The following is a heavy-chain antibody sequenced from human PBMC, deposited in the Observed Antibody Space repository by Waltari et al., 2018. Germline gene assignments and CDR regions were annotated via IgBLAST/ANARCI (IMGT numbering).Heavy chain of an antibody. J-gene: IGHJ4*02. CDR2: FSVYNGNT. CDR3: ARGVPGSWPDYYFDH. Sequence: VQLVQSGAEVKKPGASVKVSCKASGYTFTNYGIRWVRQAPGQGLEWMGWFSVYNGNTNYAQKLQGRVTMTTDTSTSTAYMELRSLRSDDTAVYYCARGVPGSWPDYYFDHWGQGTLVTVSS. CDR1: GYTFTNYG. D-gene: IGHD3-10*01. V-gene: IGHV1-18*01.